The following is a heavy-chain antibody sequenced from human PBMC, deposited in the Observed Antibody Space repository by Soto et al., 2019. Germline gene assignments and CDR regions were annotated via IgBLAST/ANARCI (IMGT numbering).Heavy chain of an antibody. Sequence: ASVKFSCKTSGYTFTSYYMHWVRQAPGQGLEWMGIINPSGGSTSYAQKFQGRVTMTRDTSTSTVYMELSSLRSEDTAVYYCARDRYYYDSSGYYYGMDVWGQATTVTVSS. J-gene: IGHJ6*02. V-gene: IGHV1-46*01. CDR1: GYTFTSYY. CDR2: INPSGGST. CDR3: ARDRYYYDSSGYYYGMDV. D-gene: IGHD3-22*01.